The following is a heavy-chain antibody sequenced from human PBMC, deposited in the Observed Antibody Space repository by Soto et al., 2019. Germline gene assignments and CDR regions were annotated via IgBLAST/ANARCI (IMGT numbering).Heavy chain of an antibody. CDR2: IYPGDSET. D-gene: IGHD5-18*01. Sequence: GESLKISCQGFGYMFTSYCIGWVRQMPGKGLEWMGIIYPGDSETRYSPSSQGQVAISADKSITTAYLQWSSLEASDTAMYYCARRYGRYFDYWGQGSLVTVSS. V-gene: IGHV5-51*01. CDR3: ARRYGRYFDY. CDR1: GYMFTSYC. J-gene: IGHJ4*02.